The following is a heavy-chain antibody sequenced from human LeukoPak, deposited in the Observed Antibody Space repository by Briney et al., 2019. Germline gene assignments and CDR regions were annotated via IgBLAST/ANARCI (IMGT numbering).Heavy chain of an antibody. Sequence: GGSLRLSCAASGFTFSSYSMNWVRQTPGKGLEWVSSISSSSSYIYYADSVKGRFTISRDNAKNSLYLQMNSLRAEDTAVYYCARGITVAGLDYWGQGTLVTVSS. CDR3: ARGITVAGLDY. CDR2: ISSSSSYI. J-gene: IGHJ4*02. D-gene: IGHD6-19*01. V-gene: IGHV3-21*01. CDR1: GFTFSSYS.